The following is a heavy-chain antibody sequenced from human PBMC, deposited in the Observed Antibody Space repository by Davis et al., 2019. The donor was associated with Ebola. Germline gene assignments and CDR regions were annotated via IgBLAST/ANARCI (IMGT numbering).Heavy chain of an antibody. D-gene: IGHD1-26*01. CDR1: GGSISSYY. CDR2: IYYSGST. J-gene: IGHJ6*02. V-gene: IGHV4-59*12. Sequence: PSETLSLTCTVSGGSISSYYWSWIRQPPGKGLEWIGYIYYSGSTNYNPSLKSRVTMSVDTSKNQFSLKLSSVTAADTAVYYWARGGELRGWGTNYYYGMDVWGQGTTVTVSS. CDR3: ARGGELRGWGTNYYYGMDV.